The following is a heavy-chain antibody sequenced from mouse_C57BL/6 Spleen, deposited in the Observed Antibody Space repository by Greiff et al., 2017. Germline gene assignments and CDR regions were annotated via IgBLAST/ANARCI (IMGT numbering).Heavy chain of an antibody. Sequence: QVQLQQPGAELVKPGASVKLSCKASGYTFTSYWMHWVKQRPGQGLEWIGMIHPNSGSTNYNEKLKSKATLTVDKSSSTAYMQLSSLTSEDSAVYYCARRLEPLFDYWGQGTTLTVSS. D-gene: IGHD2-13*01. V-gene: IGHV1-64*01. CDR3: ARRLEPLFDY. CDR2: IHPNSGST. CDR1: GYTFTSYW. J-gene: IGHJ2*01.